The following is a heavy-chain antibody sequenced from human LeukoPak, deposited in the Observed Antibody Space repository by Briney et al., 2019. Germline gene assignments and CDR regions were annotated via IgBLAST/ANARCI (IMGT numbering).Heavy chain of an antibody. D-gene: IGHD3-10*01. Sequence: SKTLSLTCTVSGGSISSYYWSWIRQPPGKGLEWIGYIYYSGSTNYNPSLKSRVTISVDTSKNQFSLKLSSVTAADTAVYYCARYYGSGFDYWGQGTLVTVSS. CDR2: IYYSGST. CDR3: ARYYGSGFDY. CDR1: GGSISSYY. J-gene: IGHJ4*02. V-gene: IGHV4-59*01.